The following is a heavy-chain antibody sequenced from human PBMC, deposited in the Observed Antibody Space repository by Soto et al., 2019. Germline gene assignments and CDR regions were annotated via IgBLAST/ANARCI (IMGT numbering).Heavy chain of an antibody. D-gene: IGHD3-3*01. CDR1: GGSISSSSYY. Sequence: SETLSLTCTVSGGSISSSSYYWGWIRQPPGKGLEWIGSIYYSGSTYYNPSLKSRVTISVDTSKNQFSLKLSSVTAADTAVYYCARHRITIFGVVIINPWFDYWGQGTLVTVSS. CDR2: IYYSGST. V-gene: IGHV4-39*01. CDR3: ARHRITIFGVVIINPWFDY. J-gene: IGHJ4*02.